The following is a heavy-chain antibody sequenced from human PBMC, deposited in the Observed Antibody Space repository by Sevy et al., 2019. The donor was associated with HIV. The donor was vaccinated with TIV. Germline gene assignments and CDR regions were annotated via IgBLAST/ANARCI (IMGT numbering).Heavy chain of an antibody. CDR1: GYTFITCG. J-gene: IGHJ4*02. D-gene: IGHD6-13*01. CDR2: ISGYNVHT. Sequence: ASVKVSCKASGYTFITCGITWVRQAPGQGLEWMGWISGYNVHTKYARELQGRVTITTDTSTSTAYLELRSLTSDDTAVYYCARTGYSTLDRVAAADSSLDFWGQGTLVTVSS. CDR3: ARTGYSTLDRVAAADSSLDF. V-gene: IGHV1-18*01.